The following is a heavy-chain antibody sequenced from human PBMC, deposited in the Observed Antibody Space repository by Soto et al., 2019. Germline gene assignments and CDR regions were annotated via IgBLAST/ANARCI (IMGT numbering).Heavy chain of an antibody. CDR1: GHSISSSDYY. CDR3: AGQTFTIAAASYGRSNWFDP. Sequence: SETLSLTCTVSGHSISSSDYYWGWIRQPPGKGLEWIGTIYFTGNTYYTPSLKSRLTMSIDTSKNEFSLRLNSVTAADTAVYYCAGQTFTIAAASYGRSNWFDPWGPGTLVTVSS. V-gene: IGHV4-39*01. J-gene: IGHJ5*02. D-gene: IGHD6-25*01. CDR2: IYFTGNT.